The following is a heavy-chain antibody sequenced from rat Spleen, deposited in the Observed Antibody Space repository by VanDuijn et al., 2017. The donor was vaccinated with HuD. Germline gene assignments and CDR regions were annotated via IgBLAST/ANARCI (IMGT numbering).Heavy chain of an antibody. Sequence: QVQLKESGPGLVQSSQTLSLSCTVSGFSLISHGVIWVRQPPGKGLEWMGRIQNGGNTDYNSALKSRLSISRDTSKSQVFLKMNNLQTEDTAMYFCARSDYSSPYYFDYWGQGVMVTVSS. V-gene: IGHV2-27*01. CDR1: GFSLISHG. J-gene: IGHJ2*01. CDR2: IQNGGNT. D-gene: IGHD1-2*01. CDR3: ARSDYSSPYYFDY.